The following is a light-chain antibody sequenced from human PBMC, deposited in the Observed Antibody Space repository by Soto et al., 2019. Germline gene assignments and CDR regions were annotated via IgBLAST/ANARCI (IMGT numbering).Light chain of an antibody. CDR2: EVT. V-gene: IGLV2-23*02. CDR1: RSDVGSYNS. J-gene: IGLJ3*02. CDR3: FSYAGSSIWV. Sequence: QSALTQPASVSGSPGQSITISCTGTRSDVGSYNSIAWYQQLPGKAPRVMIFEVTKRPSGLSNRFSGSNSGSTASLTISGLQAEAEGDYFCFSYAGSSIWVFGGGTKLTVL.